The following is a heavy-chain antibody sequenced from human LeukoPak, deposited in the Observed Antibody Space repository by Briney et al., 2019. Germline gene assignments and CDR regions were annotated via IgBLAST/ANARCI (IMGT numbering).Heavy chain of an antibody. CDR2: INHSGST. CDR1: GGSISSYY. V-gene: IGHV4-34*01. D-gene: IGHD3-3*01. J-gene: IGHJ4*02. Sequence: SETLSLTCTVSGGSISSYYWSWIRQPPGKGLEWIGEINHSGSTNYNPSLKSRVTISVDTSKNQFSLKLSSVTAADTAVYYCARYNYDFWSGYYIWGQGTLVTVSS. CDR3: ARYNYDFWSGYYI.